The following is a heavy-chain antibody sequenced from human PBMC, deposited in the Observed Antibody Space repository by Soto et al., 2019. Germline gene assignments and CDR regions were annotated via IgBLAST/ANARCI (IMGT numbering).Heavy chain of an antibody. Sequence: SETLSLACAVYGGSVSGYYWSWIRQPPGKGLEWIGEINHSGSTNYNPSLKSRVTISVDTSKNQFSLKLSSVTAADTAVYYCARGQYYYDSSGYHYFDYWGQGTLVTVSS. V-gene: IGHV4-34*01. CDR3: ARGQYYYDSSGYHYFDY. D-gene: IGHD3-22*01. CDR2: INHSGST. J-gene: IGHJ4*02. CDR1: GGSVSGYY.